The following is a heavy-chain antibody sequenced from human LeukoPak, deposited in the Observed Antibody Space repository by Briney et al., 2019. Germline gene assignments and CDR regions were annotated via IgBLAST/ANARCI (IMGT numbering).Heavy chain of an antibody. CDR1: GYTFTSYG. Sequence: ASVKVSCKASGYTFTSYGISWVRQAPGQGLEWMGWINPNSGGTNYAQKFQGRVTMTRDTSISTAYMELSRLRSDDTAVYYCARGGDYGDYWGQGTLVTVSS. CDR2: INPNSGGT. D-gene: IGHD4-17*01. J-gene: IGHJ4*02. CDR3: ARGGDYGDY. V-gene: IGHV1-2*02.